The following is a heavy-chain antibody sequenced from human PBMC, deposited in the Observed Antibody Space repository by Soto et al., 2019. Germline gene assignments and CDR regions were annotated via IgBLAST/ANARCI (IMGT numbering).Heavy chain of an antibody. Sequence: EVQLVESGGGLVQPGGSLRLSCAASGFTFSSYWMSWVRQAPGKGLEWVANIKQDGSEKYYVDFVKGRFTISRDNAKNSLYLQMNSLRAEDTVLYYCAPGPWYYDFWSGYYTDAFDIWGQGTMVTVSS. J-gene: IGHJ3*02. CDR2: IKQDGSEK. CDR3: APGPWYYDFWSGYYTDAFDI. CDR1: GFTFSSYW. D-gene: IGHD3-3*01. V-gene: IGHV3-7*01.